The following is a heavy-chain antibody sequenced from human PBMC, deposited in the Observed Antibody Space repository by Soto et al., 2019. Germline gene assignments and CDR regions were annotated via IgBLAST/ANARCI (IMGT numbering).Heavy chain of an antibody. CDR3: ARDSITRVSSDVPGMDV. V-gene: IGHV3-53*01. CDR1: GFTVSSNY. D-gene: IGHD3-16*01. J-gene: IGHJ6*02. Sequence: PGGSLRLSCAASGFTVSSNYMSWVRQAPGKGLEWVSVIGEGGFSTQYAASVKGRFTISRDNSKNMLYLQMNSLRSDDTAVYYCARDSITRVSSDVPGMDVWGQGTTVTVSS. CDR2: IGEGGFST.